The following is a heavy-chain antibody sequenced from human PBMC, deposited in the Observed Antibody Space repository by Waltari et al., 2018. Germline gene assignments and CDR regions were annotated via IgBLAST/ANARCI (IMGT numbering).Heavy chain of an antibody. D-gene: IGHD1-1*01. CDR3: ARDSEDAYNFPPFDY. J-gene: IGHJ4*02. CDR2: INPSGGIA. Sequence: QVHLVQSGAEVKKPGASVKLSCKTSGYTFTSYYIHWVRQAPGQGLEWMGRINPSGGIATYQQKWQGRITMTRDASTRTVYMELSSLRSEDTAVYYCARDSEDAYNFPPFDYWGQGTLLTVSS. V-gene: IGHV1-46*04. CDR1: GYTFTSYY.